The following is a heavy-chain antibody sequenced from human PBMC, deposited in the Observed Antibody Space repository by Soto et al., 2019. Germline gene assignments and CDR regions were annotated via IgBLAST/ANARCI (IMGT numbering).Heavy chain of an antibody. CDR1: GYSISSGYY. D-gene: IGHD6-19*01. J-gene: IGHJ4*02. V-gene: IGHV4-38-2*02. CDR2: IYHSGST. CDR3: ARDLRGSSGYDY. Sequence: PSETLSLTCAVSGYSISSGYYLGWIRQPPGEGLEWIGSIYHSGSTYYNPSLKSRVTISVDTSKNQFSLKLSSVTAADTAVYYCARDLRGSSGYDYWGQGTLVTVSS.